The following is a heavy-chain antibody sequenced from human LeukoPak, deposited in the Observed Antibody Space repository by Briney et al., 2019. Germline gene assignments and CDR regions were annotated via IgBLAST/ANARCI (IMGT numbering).Heavy chain of an antibody. D-gene: IGHD3-10*01. Sequence: GGSLRLSCAASGFTFSSYAMSWVRQAPGKGLEWVAVIWYDGSNKYYADSVKGRFTISRDNSKNTLYLQMNSLRAEDTAVYYCARGGWDVRGEFDYWGQGTLVTVSS. V-gene: IGHV3-33*08. CDR2: IWYDGSNK. J-gene: IGHJ4*02. CDR3: ARGGWDVRGEFDY. CDR1: GFTFSSYA.